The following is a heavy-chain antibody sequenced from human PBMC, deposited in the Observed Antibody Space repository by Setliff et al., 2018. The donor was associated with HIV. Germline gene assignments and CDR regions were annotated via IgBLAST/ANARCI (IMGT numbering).Heavy chain of an antibody. Sequence: ASVKVSCKASGYTFTSCFMHWVRQAPGQGLEYMGIINPSDGTTGYTQKFQDRVTMTSDTSTSTVYMELRSLRSEDTAIYYCARGGPGSSFGYDWFDPWGQGTPVTVSS. D-gene: IGHD5-18*01. CDR3: ARGGPGSSFGYDWFDP. CDR2: INPSDGTT. V-gene: IGHV1-46*01. J-gene: IGHJ5*02. CDR1: GYTFTSCF.